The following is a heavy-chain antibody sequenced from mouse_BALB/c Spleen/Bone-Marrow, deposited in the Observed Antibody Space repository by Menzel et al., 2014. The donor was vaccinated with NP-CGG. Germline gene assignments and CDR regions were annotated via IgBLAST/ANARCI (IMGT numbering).Heavy chain of an antibody. J-gene: IGHJ3*01. Sequence: EVKVIESGGGLVQPGGSLKLSCAASGFDFSGFWMGWVRQAPGKGLEWIGEINPDSYTINYTPSLKDRFIISSDNAKNTLYLQMNEVRSEDTALYYCARLGYYGGFAYWGQGTLVTVSA. CDR1: GFDFSGFW. CDR2: INPDSYTI. D-gene: IGHD2-3*01. CDR3: ARLGYYGGFAY. V-gene: IGHV4-1*02.